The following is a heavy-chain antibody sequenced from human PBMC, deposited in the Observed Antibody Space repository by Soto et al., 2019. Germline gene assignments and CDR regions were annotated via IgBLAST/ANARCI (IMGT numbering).Heavy chain of an antibody. CDR1: GYTFTSYY. D-gene: IGHD2-15*01. Sequence: ASVKVSCKASGYTFTSYYMHWVRQAPGQGLEWMGIINPSGGSTSYAQKFQGRVTMTRDTSTSTVYMELSSLRSEDTAVYYCARGVVVVAASYYYYYMDVWGKGTTVTVSS. J-gene: IGHJ6*03. CDR3: ARGVVVVAASYYYYYMDV. V-gene: IGHV1-46*03. CDR2: INPSGGST.